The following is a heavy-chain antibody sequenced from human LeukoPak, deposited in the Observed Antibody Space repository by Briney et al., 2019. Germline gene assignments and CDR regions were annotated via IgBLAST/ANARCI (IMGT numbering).Heavy chain of an antibody. V-gene: IGHV4-39*07. CDR1: SGSISTSNYY. D-gene: IGHD3-10*01. CDR3: ARREIDPRGHYHYYYMDV. Sequence: SETLSLTCTVSSGSISTSNYYWGWVRQPPGKALEWIGNIFYSGSTYYSPSLKSRLTISLDTSRNQFSLKLNSVTAADTAVYYCARREIDPRGHYHYYYMDVWGKGTTVTISS. CDR2: IFYSGST. J-gene: IGHJ6*03.